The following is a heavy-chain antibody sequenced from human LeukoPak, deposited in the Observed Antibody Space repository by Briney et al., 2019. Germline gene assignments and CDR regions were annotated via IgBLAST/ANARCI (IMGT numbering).Heavy chain of an antibody. CDR2: IYYSGST. CDR3: AREAYITIFGVVIPRGDYYYYMDV. CDR1: GGSISINNYY. J-gene: IGHJ6*03. V-gene: IGHV4-39*06. D-gene: IGHD3-3*01. Sequence: SETLSLTCTVSGGSISINNYYWGWIRQPPGKGLEWIGSIYYSGSTYYNPSLKSRVTMSVDTSKNQFPLKLSSVTAADTAVYYCAREAYITIFGVVIPRGDYYYYMDVWGKGTTVTVSS.